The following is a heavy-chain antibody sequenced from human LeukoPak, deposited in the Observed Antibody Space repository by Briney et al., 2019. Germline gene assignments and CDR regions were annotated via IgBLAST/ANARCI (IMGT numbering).Heavy chain of an antibody. V-gene: IGHV4-34*01. Sequence: PSETLSLTCAVYGGSFSGYYWSWIRQPPGKGLEWIGEINHSGSTNYNPSLKSRVTISVDTSKNQFSLKLSSVTAADTAVYYCARGRRMTTVTTPFSQLGYYYYMDVWGKGTTVTVSS. CDR3: ARGRRMTTVTTPFSQLGYYYYMDV. CDR2: INHSGST. J-gene: IGHJ6*03. CDR1: GGSFSGYY. D-gene: IGHD4-11*01.